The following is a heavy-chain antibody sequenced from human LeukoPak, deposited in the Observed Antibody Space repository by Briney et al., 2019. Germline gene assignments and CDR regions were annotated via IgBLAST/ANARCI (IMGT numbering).Heavy chain of an antibody. CDR3: ARDSGLAVLDAFDI. J-gene: IGHJ3*02. D-gene: IGHD3-10*01. V-gene: IGHV3-20*04. CDR2: INWNGGST. CDR1: GFTFSNAW. Sequence: GGSLRLSCAASGFTFSNAWMSWVRQAPGKGLEWVSGINWNGGSTGYADSVKGRFTISRDNAKNSLYLQMNSLRAEDTALYYCARDSGLAVLDAFDIWGQGTMVTVSS.